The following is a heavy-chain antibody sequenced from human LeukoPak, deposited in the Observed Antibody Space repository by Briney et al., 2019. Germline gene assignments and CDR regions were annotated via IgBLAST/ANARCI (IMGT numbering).Heavy chain of an antibody. D-gene: IGHD6-13*01. CDR2: ISYDGSNK. J-gene: IGHJ3*02. V-gene: IGHV3-30-3*01. CDR3: ARERWSSSSWRDSFDI. Sequence: GGSLRLSCAASGFTFSSYAMHWVRQAPGKGLEWVAVISYDGSNKYYADSVKGRFTISRDNSKNTLYLQMNSLRAEDTAVYYCARERWSSSSWRDSFDIWGQGTMVTVSS. CDR1: GFTFSSYA.